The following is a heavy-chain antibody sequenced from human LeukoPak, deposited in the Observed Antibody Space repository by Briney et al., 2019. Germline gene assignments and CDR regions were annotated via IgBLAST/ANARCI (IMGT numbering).Heavy chain of an antibody. V-gene: IGHV3-21*01. Sequence: GGSLRLSCAASGFTFSSYSMNWDRQAPGKGLEWVSSISSSSSYIYYADSVKGRFTISRDNAKNSLYLQMNSLRAEDTAVYYCARERDYVWGSYRSTSYFDYWGQGTLVTVSS. CDR3: ARERDYVWGSYRSTSYFDY. CDR1: GFTFSSYS. D-gene: IGHD3-16*02. J-gene: IGHJ4*02. CDR2: ISSSSSYI.